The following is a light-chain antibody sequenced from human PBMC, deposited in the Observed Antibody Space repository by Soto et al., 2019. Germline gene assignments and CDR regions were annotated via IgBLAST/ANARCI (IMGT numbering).Light chain of an antibody. CDR2: EVS. CDR1: SSDVGGYNY. Sequence: QSALTQPASVSGSPGQSITISCTGTSSDVGGYNYVSWYQQHPGKAPKLMIYEVSNRPSGVSNRFSGSKSGNTASLTISGLQAEDEAYYYCSPYTSRSSPSVFGTGTKVTVL. J-gene: IGLJ1*01. CDR3: SPYTSRSSPSV. V-gene: IGLV2-14*01.